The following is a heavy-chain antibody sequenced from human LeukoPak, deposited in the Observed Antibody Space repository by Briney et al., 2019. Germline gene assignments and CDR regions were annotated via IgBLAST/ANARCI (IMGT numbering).Heavy chain of an antibody. J-gene: IGHJ4*02. D-gene: IGHD6-19*01. V-gene: IGHV4-4*07. CDR1: GGSINNYY. CDR3: ARGSSGWYSIDY. Sequence: SETLSLTCTVSGGSINNYYRSWIRQPAGKGLEWIGRIYSSGTTNYNPSLNSRVTMSVDTSKNQFFLKLSSVTAADTAVYYCARGSSGWYSIDYWGQGTLVTVSS. CDR2: IYSSGTT.